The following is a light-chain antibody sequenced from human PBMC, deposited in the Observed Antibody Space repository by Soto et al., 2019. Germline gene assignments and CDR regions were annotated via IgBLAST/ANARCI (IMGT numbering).Light chain of an antibody. CDR3: QQYGSSLGVT. CDR1: QSVSSSY. CDR2: GAS. V-gene: IGKV3-20*01. Sequence: EIVLTQFPGTLSLSPCDRATLSCRASQSVSSSYLAWYQQKPGQAPRLLIYGASSRATGIPDRFSGSGSGTDFTLTISRLEPEDFAVYYCQQYGSSLGVTFGGGTKVDIK. J-gene: IGKJ4*01.